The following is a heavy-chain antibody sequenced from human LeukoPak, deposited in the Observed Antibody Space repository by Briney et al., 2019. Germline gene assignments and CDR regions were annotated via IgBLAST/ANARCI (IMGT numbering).Heavy chain of an antibody. D-gene: IGHD3-9*01. CDR3: ARVQDYDILTGPGAFDI. J-gene: IGHJ3*02. CDR1: GGSISSYY. Sequence: SETLSLTCTVSGGSISSYYWSWIRQPPGKGLEWIGYIYYSGSTNYNPSLKSRVTISVDTSKNQFSLKLSSVTAADTAVYYCARVQDYDILTGPGAFDIWSQGTMVTVSS. V-gene: IGHV4-59*01. CDR2: IYYSGST.